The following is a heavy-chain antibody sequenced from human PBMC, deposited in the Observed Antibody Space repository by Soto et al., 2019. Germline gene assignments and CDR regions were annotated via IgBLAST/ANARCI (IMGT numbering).Heavy chain of an antibody. CDR3: TTESLRITMVRGVDYYYYYMDV. J-gene: IGHJ6*03. D-gene: IGHD3-10*01. Sequence: GSLRLSCAASGFTFSNAWMSWVRQAPGKGLEWVGRIKSKTDGGTTDYAAPVKGRFTISRDDSKNTLYLQMNSLKTEDTAVYYCTTESLRITMVRGVDYYYYYMDVWGKGTTVTVSS. V-gene: IGHV3-15*01. CDR2: IKSKTDGGTT. CDR1: GFTFSNAW.